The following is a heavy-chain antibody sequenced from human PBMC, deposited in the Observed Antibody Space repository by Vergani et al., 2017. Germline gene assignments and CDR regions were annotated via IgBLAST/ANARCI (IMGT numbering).Heavy chain of an antibody. CDR3: ARDGNYYDIAFDF. J-gene: IGHJ2*01. V-gene: IGHV1-18*01. CDR2: ISGHNDDR. CDR1: GYTFTNFG. Sequence: QIQLVQSGAEVKKPGASVKVSCKASGYTFTNFGINWVRQAPGQGLEWMGWISGHNDDRTYAQKFQGRVSMTTDTSTATAYMELRSLESDDTAVYYCARDGNYYDIAFDFWGRGTLVTVSS. D-gene: IGHD3-22*01.